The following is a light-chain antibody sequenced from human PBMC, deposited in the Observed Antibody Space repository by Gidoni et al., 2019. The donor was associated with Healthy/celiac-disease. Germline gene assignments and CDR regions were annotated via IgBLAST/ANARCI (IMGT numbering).Light chain of an antibody. CDR1: QSISSY. Sequence: DIQMTQSPSSLSASVGDRVTITCRASQSISSYLNWYQQKPGKAPKLLIYAASSLQSGVPSRFSGRGSGTDFTLTISSLQPEDFATYYCPQSYSTLYTFGQGTKLEIK. V-gene: IGKV1-39*01. CDR2: AAS. J-gene: IGKJ2*01. CDR3: PQSYSTLYT.